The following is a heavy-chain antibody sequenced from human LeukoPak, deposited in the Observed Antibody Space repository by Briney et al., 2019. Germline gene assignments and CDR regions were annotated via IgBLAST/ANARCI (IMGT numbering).Heavy chain of an antibody. CDR3: AREGVNYDILTGYAYYGMDV. CDR2: IYSGGST. J-gene: IGHJ6*02. V-gene: IGHV3-66*01. Sequence: GGSLRLSCAASGFTVSSNYMSWVRQAPGKGLEWVSVIYSGGSTYYADSVKGRFTISRDNSKNTLYLQMNSLRAEDTAVYYCAREGVNYDILTGYAYYGMDVWGQGTTDTVSS. D-gene: IGHD3-9*01. CDR1: GFTVSSNY.